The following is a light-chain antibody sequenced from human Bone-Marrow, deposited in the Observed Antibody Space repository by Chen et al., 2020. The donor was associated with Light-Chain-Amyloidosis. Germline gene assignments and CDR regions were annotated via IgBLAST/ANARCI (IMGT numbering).Light chain of an antibody. CDR3: SSYTITNTLV. CDR2: EVT. J-gene: IGLJ1*01. CDR1: SSDVGGDNH. Sequence: QSALTQPASVSGSPGQSITISCTGTSSDVGGDNHVSWYQQHPDKAPELMIYEVTKRPSWVPDRFSGSKSDNPASLTSAGPQTEDEADYFCSSYTITNTLVFGRGTRVTVL. V-gene: IGLV2-14*01.